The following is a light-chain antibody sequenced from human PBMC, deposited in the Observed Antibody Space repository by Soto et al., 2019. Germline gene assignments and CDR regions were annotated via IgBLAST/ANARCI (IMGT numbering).Light chain of an antibody. V-gene: IGLV2-14*01. J-gene: IGLJ2*01. Sequence: QSALAQPASVSGSPGQSITISCAGTNRDVGGYNYVSWYQQYPGKAPKLIIYEVTYRTSGVSNRFSGSKSGNTASLTISGLQSEDEADYYCSSYSSSSALDVIFGGGTKVTVL. CDR3: SSYSSSSALDVI. CDR1: NRDVGGYNY. CDR2: EVT.